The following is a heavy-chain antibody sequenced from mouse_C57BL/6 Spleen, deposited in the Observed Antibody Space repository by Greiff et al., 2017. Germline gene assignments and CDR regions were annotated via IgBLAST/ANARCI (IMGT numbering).Heavy chain of an antibody. D-gene: IGHD2-2*01. CDR1: GYSITSGYY. CDR2: ISYDGSN. J-gene: IGHJ2*01. CDR3: AISTMVTNFDY. Sequence: ESGPGLVKPSQSLSLTCSVTGYSITSGYYWNWIRQFPGNKLEWMGYISYDGSNNYNPSLKNRISITRDTSKNQFFLKLNSVTTEDTATYYCAISTMVTNFDYWGQGTTLTVSS. V-gene: IGHV3-6*01.